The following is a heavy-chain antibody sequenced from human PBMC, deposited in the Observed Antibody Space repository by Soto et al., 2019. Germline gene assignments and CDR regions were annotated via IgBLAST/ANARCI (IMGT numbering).Heavy chain of an antibody. Sequence: QVQLQESGPGLVKPSETLSLTCTVSGGSISSYYWSWIRQPPGKGLEWIGYIYYSGSTNYNPSLTGTVTRAVGTSKTKFSLKLRSGTAADTAVYYCASGYGSCFDYWGQGTLVTVSS. CDR2: IYYSGST. CDR3: ASGYGSCFDY. V-gene: IGHV4-59*08. D-gene: IGHD3-10*01. CDR1: GGSISSYY. J-gene: IGHJ4*02.